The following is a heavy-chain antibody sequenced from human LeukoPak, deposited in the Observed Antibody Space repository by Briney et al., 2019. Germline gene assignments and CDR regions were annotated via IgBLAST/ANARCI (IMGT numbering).Heavy chain of an antibody. CDR1: GGSISSYY. CDR3: VRGDYYDSSGYDY. CDR2: IYYSGST. D-gene: IGHD3-22*01. V-gene: IGHV4-59*01. Sequence: SETLSLTCTVSGGSISSYYWSWIRQPPGKGLEWIGYIYYSGSTNYNPSLKSRVTISVDTSKNQFSLKLSSVTAADTAVYYCVRGDYYDSSGYDYWGQGTLVTVSS. J-gene: IGHJ4*02.